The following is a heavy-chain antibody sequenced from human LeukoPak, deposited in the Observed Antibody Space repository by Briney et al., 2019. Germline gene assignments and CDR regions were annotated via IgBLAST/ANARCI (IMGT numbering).Heavy chain of an antibody. Sequence: SQTLSLTCTVSGGSISSGGYYWSWICQHPGKGLEWIGYFYYSGSTYYNPSLKSRVTISVDTSKNQFSLKLSSVTAADTAVYYCARESGAGYCSSTSCHKGYYFDYWGQGTLVTVSS. J-gene: IGHJ4*02. CDR1: GGSISSGGYY. CDR3: ARESGAGYCSSTSCHKGYYFDY. V-gene: IGHV4-31*03. D-gene: IGHD2-2*02. CDR2: FYYSGST.